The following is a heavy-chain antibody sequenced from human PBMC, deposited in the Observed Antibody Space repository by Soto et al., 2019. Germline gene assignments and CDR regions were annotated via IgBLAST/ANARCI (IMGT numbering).Heavy chain of an antibody. J-gene: IGHJ5*02. D-gene: IGHD3-10*01. CDR1: GYTFTSYG. CDR3: ARAATMVLGVIPNWFDP. CDR2: INAYNGNT. Sequence: QVQLVQSGAEVKKPGASVKVSCKASGYTFTSYGISWVRHAPGQGLEWMGWINAYNGNTNYAQKLQCRVTMTTDTSTSTGYMELRSLRSDYTSVYYCARAATMVLGVIPNWFDPWGQGTLVTVSS. V-gene: IGHV1-18*04.